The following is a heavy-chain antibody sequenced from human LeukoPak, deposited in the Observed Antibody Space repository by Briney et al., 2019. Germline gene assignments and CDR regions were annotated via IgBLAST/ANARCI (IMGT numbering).Heavy chain of an antibody. D-gene: IGHD2-21*01. Sequence: SETLSLTCTVSGGSISSSSYYWGWIRQPPGKGLEWIGSIYYSGSAYYNPSLKSRVTISVDTSKNQFSLKLSSVTAADTAVYYCARRDRDIFEGAFDIWGQGTMVTVSS. CDR1: GGSISSSSYY. V-gene: IGHV4-39*01. J-gene: IGHJ3*02. CDR3: ARRDRDIFEGAFDI. CDR2: IYYSGSA.